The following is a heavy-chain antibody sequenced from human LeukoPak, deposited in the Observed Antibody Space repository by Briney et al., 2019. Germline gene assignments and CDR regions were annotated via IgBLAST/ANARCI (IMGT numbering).Heavy chain of an antibody. CDR3: ARDGTRGTTVTRLYYYYMDV. Sequence: GASVKVSCKASGDTFTSYGISWVRQAPGQGLEWMGWIRAYTGNTNYAQKLQGRVTMTTDTSTSTAYMELRSLRSDDTAVYYCARDGTRGTTVTRLYYYYMDVWGKGTTVTVSS. CDR1: GDTFTSYG. J-gene: IGHJ6*03. CDR2: IRAYTGNT. V-gene: IGHV1-18*01. D-gene: IGHD1/OR15-1a*01.